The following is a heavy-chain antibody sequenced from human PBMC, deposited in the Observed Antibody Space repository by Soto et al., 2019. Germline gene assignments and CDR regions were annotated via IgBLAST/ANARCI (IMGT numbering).Heavy chain of an antibody. J-gene: IGHJ4*02. V-gene: IGHV3-30-3*01. CDR2: ISYDGGDT. Sequence: GGSLRLSCAASGFTFTAFAMHWVRQAPGKGLEWVAIISYDGGDTHYADSVKGRLTISRDNSKNTVYLQMNSLRPEDTAVYYWARDRFFDSYSFDYWGQGTLVTVSS. CDR3: ARDRFFDSYSFDY. D-gene: IGHD3-9*01. CDR1: GFTFTAFA.